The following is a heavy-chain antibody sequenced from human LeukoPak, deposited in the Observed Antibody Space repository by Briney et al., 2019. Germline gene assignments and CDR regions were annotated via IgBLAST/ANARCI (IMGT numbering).Heavy chain of an antibody. Sequence: GASVKVSGKASGYTLTGYYIHWVRQAPGQGLKRMGRINPNIGGTNDAQKFQGRVTMTRDTCISTIYMELSRLRSDDTAVYYCARVGAGLNDAFDIWGQGTMVTVSS. CDR1: GYTLTGYY. V-gene: IGHV1-2*06. D-gene: IGHD1-26*01. CDR2: INPNIGGT. CDR3: ARVGAGLNDAFDI. J-gene: IGHJ3*02.